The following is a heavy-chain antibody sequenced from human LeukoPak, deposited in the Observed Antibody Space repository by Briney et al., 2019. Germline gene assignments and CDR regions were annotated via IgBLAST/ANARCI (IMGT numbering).Heavy chain of an antibody. V-gene: IGHV4-31*03. CDR1: GDSISSGAYY. D-gene: IGHD3-16*01. CDR3: TRESRYDYVWATLDV. CDR2: VYYSGTT. Sequence: PSETLSLTCTVSGDSISSGAYYWTWIRQNPGKGLEWLGYVYYSGTTYYNPSLKSRITISVDTSKNQFSLKLGSVTVADTAVYYCTRESRYDYVWATLDVWGKGTTVTVSS. J-gene: IGHJ6*04.